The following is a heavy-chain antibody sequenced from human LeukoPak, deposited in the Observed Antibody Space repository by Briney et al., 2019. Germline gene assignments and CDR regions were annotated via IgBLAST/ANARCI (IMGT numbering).Heavy chain of an antibody. V-gene: IGHV3-11*01. D-gene: IGHD3-22*01. Sequence: GGSLRLSSAASGFTFSDYYMSWIRQAPGKGLEWVSYISSSGSTIYYADSVKGRFTISRDNAKNSLYLQMNSLRAEDTAVYYCARGGSYYDSSGYYYGPVYYWGQGTLVTVSS. J-gene: IGHJ4*02. CDR2: ISSSGSTI. CDR3: ARGGSYYDSSGYYYGPVYY. CDR1: GFTFSDYY.